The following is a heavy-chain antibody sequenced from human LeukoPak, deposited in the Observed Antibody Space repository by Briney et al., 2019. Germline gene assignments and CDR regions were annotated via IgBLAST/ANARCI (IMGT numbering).Heavy chain of an antibody. Sequence: ASVKVSCKASGYTFTSYGISWVRQAPGQGLEWMGWISAYNGNTNYAQKLQGRVTMTTDTSTSTAYMELRSLRSDDTAVYYCARALFGITGTPAAAFDIWGQGTTVTVSS. D-gene: IGHD1-20*01. CDR2: ISAYNGNT. CDR3: ARALFGITGTPAAAFDI. V-gene: IGHV1-18*01. J-gene: IGHJ3*02. CDR1: GYTFTSYG.